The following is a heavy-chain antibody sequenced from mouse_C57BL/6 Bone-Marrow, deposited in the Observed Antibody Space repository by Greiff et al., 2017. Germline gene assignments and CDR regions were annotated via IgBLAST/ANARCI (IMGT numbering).Heavy chain of an antibody. CDR1: GYTFTDYE. CDR2: IDPETGGT. J-gene: IGHJ1*03. V-gene: IGHV1-15*01. CDR3: TSWGTDWYFDV. D-gene: IGHD3-3*01. Sequence: VQLQQSGAELVRPGASVTLSCKASGYTFTDYEMHWVKQTPVHGLEWIGAIDPETGGTAYNQKFKGKAILTADKSSSTAYMERRSLTSEDSAVYYCTSWGTDWYFDVWGTGTTVTVSS.